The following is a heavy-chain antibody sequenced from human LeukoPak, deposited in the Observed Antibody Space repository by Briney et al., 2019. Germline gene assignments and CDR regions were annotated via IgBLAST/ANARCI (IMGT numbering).Heavy chain of an antibody. CDR2: IRYDGSNK. V-gene: IGHV3-30*02. CDR1: GFTFSSYG. J-gene: IGHJ6*03. Sequence: PGGSLRLSCAASGFTFSSYGMHWVRQAPGKGLEWVAFIRYDGSNKYYADSVKGRFTISRDNSKNTLYLQMNSLRAEDTAVYYCAKDHYYGSPSYYMDVWGKGTTVTISS. CDR3: AKDHYYGSPSYYMDV. D-gene: IGHD3-10*01.